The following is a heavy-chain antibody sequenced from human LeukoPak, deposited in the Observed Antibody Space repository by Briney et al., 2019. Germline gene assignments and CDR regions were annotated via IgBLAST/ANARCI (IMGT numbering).Heavy chain of an antibody. CDR1: GFTFSSYS. J-gene: IGHJ6*02. Sequence: GGSLRLSCAASGFTFSSYSMNWVRQAPGKGLEWVSSISSNSIYVFYADSMKGRFTISRDNAKNSLSLQMNSLRAEDTAVYYCARGGGLDVWGQGATVTVSS. CDR3: ARGGGLDV. V-gene: IGHV3-21*01. CDR2: ISSNSIYV. D-gene: IGHD3-16*01.